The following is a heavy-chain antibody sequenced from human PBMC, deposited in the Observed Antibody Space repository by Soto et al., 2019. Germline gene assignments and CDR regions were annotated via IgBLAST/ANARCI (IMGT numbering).Heavy chain of an antibody. V-gene: IGHV5-51*01. CDR3: AGAPSNGWYQHFDY. J-gene: IGHJ4*02. D-gene: IGHD6-19*01. Sequence: PGESLKISCEASGYVFANYWNGWVRQMPGKGLEWMGIIYPGDSDTTYSPSFQGHVTISADKSISTVYLQWSSLEASDTAIYYCAGAPSNGWYQHFDYWGQGTLVTVSS. CDR1: GYVFANYW. CDR2: IYPGDSDT.